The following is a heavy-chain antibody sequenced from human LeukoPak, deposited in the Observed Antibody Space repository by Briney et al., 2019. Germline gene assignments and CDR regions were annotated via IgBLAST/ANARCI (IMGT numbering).Heavy chain of an antibody. CDR2: IIPIFGTA. CDR1: GGTFSSYA. V-gene: IGHV1-69*13. D-gene: IGHD3-9*01. Sequence: SVKVSCKASGGTFSSYAISWVRQAPGQGLEWMGGIIPIFGTANYAQKFQGRVTITADESTSTAYMELSSLRSEDTAVYYCAGDRHYDILTGYYKNWFDPWGQGTLVTVSS. J-gene: IGHJ5*02. CDR3: AGDRHYDILTGYYKNWFDP.